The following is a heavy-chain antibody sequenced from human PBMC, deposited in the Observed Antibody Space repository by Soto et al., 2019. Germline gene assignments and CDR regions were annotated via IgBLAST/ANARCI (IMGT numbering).Heavy chain of an antibody. D-gene: IGHD2-15*01. CDR3: ARGYCSGGSCNSFPTLVLLYYLDY. CDR2: ISAYNGNT. V-gene: IGHV1-18*01. Sequence: ASVKVSCKASGYTFTSYGISWVRQAPGQGLEWMGWISAYNGNTNYTQKLQGRVTMTTDTSTSTAYMELRSLRSDDTAVYYCARGYCSGGSCNSFPTLVLLYYLDYWG. J-gene: IGHJ4*01. CDR1: GYTFTSYG.